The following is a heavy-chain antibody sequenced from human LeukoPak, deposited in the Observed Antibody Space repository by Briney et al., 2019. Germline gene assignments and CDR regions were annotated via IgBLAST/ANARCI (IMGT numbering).Heavy chain of an antibody. Sequence: PSETLSLTCAVNGGSLSIYYWSWIRQPPGQGLEWIGEINHSGGTNYNPSLKSRVTISVDTSKDQFSLNLTSVTASDTAVYYCARLQWPADLWGQGALVTVSS. V-gene: IGHV4-34*01. CDR1: GGSLSIYY. D-gene: IGHD2-8*01. CDR2: INHSGGT. J-gene: IGHJ5*02. CDR3: ARLQWPADL.